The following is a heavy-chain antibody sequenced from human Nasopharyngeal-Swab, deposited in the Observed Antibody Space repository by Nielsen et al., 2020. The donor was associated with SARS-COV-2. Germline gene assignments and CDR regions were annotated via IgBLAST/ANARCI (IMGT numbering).Heavy chain of an antibody. CDR2: IYRSGST. CDR1: GDSIASGGYS. Sequence: SETLSLTFAVSGDSIASGGYSWTWIRQSPRRGLEWIGYIYRSGSTYYNPSLKSRVTISVDRPKNQFSLKLSSVTAADTALYYCARENFGFDYWGQGILVTVSS. J-gene: IGHJ4*02. D-gene: IGHD3-10*01. V-gene: IGHV4-30-2*06. CDR3: ARENFGFDY.